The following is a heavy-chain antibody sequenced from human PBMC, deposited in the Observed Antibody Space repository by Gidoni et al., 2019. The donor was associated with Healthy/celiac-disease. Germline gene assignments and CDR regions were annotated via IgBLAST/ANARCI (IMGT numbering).Heavy chain of an antibody. CDR3: ARDLVEMATIPTDYYYYGMDV. CDR1: GGTFSSYT. V-gene: IGHV1-69*08. J-gene: IGHJ6*02. CDR2: IIPILGIA. D-gene: IGHD5-12*01. Sequence: QVQLVQSGAEVKKPGSSVKVSCKASGGTFSSYTISWVRQAPGQGLEWMGGIIPILGIANYAQKFQGRVTITADKSTSTAYMELSSLRSEDTAVYYCARDLVEMATIPTDYYYYGMDVWGQGTTVTVSS.